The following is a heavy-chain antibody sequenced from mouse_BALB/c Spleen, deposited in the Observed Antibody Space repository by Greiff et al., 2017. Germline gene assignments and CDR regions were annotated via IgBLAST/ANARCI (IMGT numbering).Heavy chain of an antibody. CDR2: INPSSGYT. Sequence: QVQLQQSAAELARPGASVKMSCKASGYTFTSYTMHWVKQRPGQGLEWIGYINPSSGYTEYNQKFKDKTTLTADKSSSTAYMQLSSLTSEDSAVYYCARDGYRYDDYAMDYWGQGTSVTVSS. CDR3: ARDGYRYDDYAMDY. D-gene: IGHD2-14*01. V-gene: IGHV1-4*02. J-gene: IGHJ4*01. CDR1: GYTFTSYT.